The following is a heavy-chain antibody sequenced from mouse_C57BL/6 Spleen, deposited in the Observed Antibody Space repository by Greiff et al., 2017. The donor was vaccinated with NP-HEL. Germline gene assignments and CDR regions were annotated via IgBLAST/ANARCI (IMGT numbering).Heavy chain of an antibody. Sequence: DVHLVESGGGLVQPGGSLKLSCAASGFTFSDYYMYWVRQTPEKRLEWVAYISNGGGSTYYPDTVKGRFTISRDNAKNTLYLQMSRLKSEDTAMYYCARLQLGHYYAMDYWGQGTSVTVSS. CDR2: ISNGGGST. V-gene: IGHV5-12*01. CDR1: GFTFSDYY. J-gene: IGHJ4*01. CDR3: ARLQLGHYYAMDY. D-gene: IGHD4-1*02.